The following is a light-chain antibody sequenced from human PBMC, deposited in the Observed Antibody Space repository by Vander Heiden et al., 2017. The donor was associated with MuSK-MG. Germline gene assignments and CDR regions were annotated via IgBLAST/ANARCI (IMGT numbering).Light chain of an antibody. Sequence: SSVLTQPPSVSAAPGPTARITCGGNNIGSKSVHWYQQKPGQAPVLVVYDDSDRPSGIPERFSGSNSGNTATLTISRVEAGDEADYYCQVWDSSSDHPGVFGTGTKVTVL. CDR1: NIGSKS. CDR2: DDS. CDR3: QVWDSSSDHPGV. J-gene: IGLJ1*01. V-gene: IGLV3-21*02.